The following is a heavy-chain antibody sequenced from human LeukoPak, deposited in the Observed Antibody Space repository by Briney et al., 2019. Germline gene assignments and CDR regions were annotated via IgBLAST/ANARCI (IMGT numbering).Heavy chain of an antibody. Sequence: ETLSLTCAVYGGSFSGYYWSWVRQAPGKGLEWVANINQDGSGKHYVDSVKGRFTISRDNAKNSLYLQMNSLRAEDTAVYFCAKASIAGAIGVLDYWGQGTLVTVSS. CDR3: AKASIAGAIGVLDY. V-gene: IGHV3-7*01. J-gene: IGHJ4*02. CDR1: GGSFSGYY. CDR2: INQDGSGK. D-gene: IGHD1-26*01.